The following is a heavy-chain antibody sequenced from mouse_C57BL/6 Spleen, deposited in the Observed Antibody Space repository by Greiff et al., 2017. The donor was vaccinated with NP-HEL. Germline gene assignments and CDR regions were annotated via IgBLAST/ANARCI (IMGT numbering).Heavy chain of an antibody. CDR1: GYSITSGYY. J-gene: IGHJ4*01. D-gene: IGHD2-5*01. V-gene: IGHV3-6*01. CDR3: ARVSYSNCEGYAMDY. Sequence: DVQLQESGPGLVKPSQSLSLTCSVTGYSITSGYYWNWIRQFPGNKLEWMGNISYDGSNNYNPSLKKRISITRYTSKNQFFLKLNSVTTADTATYYCARVSYSNCEGYAMDYWGQGTSVTVSS. CDR2: ISYDGSN.